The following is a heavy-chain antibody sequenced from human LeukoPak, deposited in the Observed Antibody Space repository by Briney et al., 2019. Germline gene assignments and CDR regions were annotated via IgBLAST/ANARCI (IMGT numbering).Heavy chain of an antibody. CDR2: FHFGGTT. J-gene: IGHJ3*02. V-gene: IGHV4-59*01. CDR3: ARFVGSSWLVFDI. CDR1: GGSISSSY. Sequence: ETLSLTCNVSGGSISSSYWSWIRQPPGKGLEWIGYFHFGGTTNYNPSLKSRVTISVDTSKNQFSLKLRSVTAADTAFYYCARFVGSSWLVFDIWGDRTMGTVSS. D-gene: IGHD6-13*01.